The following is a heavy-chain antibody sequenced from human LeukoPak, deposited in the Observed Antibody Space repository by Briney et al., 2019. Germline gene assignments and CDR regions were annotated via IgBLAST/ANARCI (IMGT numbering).Heavy chain of an antibody. J-gene: IGHJ3*02. CDR2: INHSGST. Sequence: SETLSLTCAVYGGSFSGYYWSWIRQPPGKELEWIGEINHSGSTNYNPSLKSRVTISVDTSKNQFSLKLSSVTAADTAVYYCARGLRITMIVVVITTHAFDIWGQGTMVTVSS. V-gene: IGHV4-34*01. CDR1: GGSFSGYY. D-gene: IGHD3-22*01. CDR3: ARGLRITMIVVVITTHAFDI.